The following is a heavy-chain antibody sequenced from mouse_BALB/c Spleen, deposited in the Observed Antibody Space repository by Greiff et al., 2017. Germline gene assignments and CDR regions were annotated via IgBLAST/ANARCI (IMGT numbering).Heavy chain of an antibody. D-gene: IGHD2-10*01. Sequence: ESGPGLVKPSQSLSLTCTVTGYSITSDYAWNWIRQFPGNKLEWMGYISYSGSTSYNPSLKSRISITRDTSKNQFILQLNSVTTEDTATYYCARIPTTDWGQGTLVTVSA. J-gene: IGHJ3*01. V-gene: IGHV3-2*02. CDR2: ISYSGST. CDR3: ARIPTTD. CDR1: GYSITSDYA.